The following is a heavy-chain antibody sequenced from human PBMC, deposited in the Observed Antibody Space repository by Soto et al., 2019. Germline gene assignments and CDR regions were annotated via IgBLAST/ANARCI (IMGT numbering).Heavy chain of an antibody. V-gene: IGHV3-33*06. CDR3: AKAGAYCSGGSCYGHNWLDP. Sequence: PGGSLRLSCAASGFTFDDFAMHWVRQAPGKGLEWVAVIWYDGSNQEYADSVKGRFTISRDNSKNTLYLQMNSLRDEDTAVYHCAKAGAYCSGGSCYGHNWLDPWGQGTLVTVSS. CDR2: IWYDGSNQ. D-gene: IGHD2-15*01. CDR1: GFTFDDFA. J-gene: IGHJ5*02.